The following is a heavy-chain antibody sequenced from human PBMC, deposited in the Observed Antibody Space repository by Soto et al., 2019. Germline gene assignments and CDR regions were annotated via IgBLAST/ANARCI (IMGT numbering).Heavy chain of an antibody. J-gene: IGHJ4*02. V-gene: IGHV1-69*01. CDR2: IIPIFGTA. CDR3: AREVQQLVGGYYFDY. Sequence: QVQLVQSGAEVKKPGSSVKVSCKASGGTFSSYAISWVRQAPGQGLEWMGGIIPIFGTANYAQKFQGRVTITADESTSTVYMELSSVRSEDTAVYYCAREVQQLVGGYYFDYWGQGTLVTVSS. CDR1: GGTFSSYA. D-gene: IGHD6-13*01.